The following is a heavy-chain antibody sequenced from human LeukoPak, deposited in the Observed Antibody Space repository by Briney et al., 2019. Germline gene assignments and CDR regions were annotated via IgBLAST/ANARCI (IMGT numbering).Heavy chain of an antibody. CDR1: GGSVSTYY. Sequence: PSETLSLTCSVSGGSVSTYYWTWIRQPAGKGLEWIGRIYPSGTTHYNPSLKSRVTIFGDTSKNQFFLKLSSVTAADTAMYYCARARYVNSFYAFDIWGQGTLVTVSS. CDR2: IYPSGTT. D-gene: IGHD3-9*01. V-gene: IGHV4-4*07. J-gene: IGHJ3*02. CDR3: ARARYVNSFYAFDI.